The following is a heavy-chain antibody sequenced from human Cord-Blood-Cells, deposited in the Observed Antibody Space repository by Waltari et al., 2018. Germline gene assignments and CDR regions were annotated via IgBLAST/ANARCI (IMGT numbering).Heavy chain of an antibody. Sequence: QVQLQQWGAGLLKPSETLSLTCAVYGGSFSGYYWSWIRQPPGKGLEWIGEINHSGSTNYNPSLTSRVTISVDTSKNQFSLKLISVTAAYTAVYYCASPAANYYYYMDVWGKGTTVTVSS. CDR3: ASPAANYYYYMDV. V-gene: IGHV4-34*01. D-gene: IGHD2-2*01. CDR2: INHSGST. J-gene: IGHJ6*03. CDR1: GGSFSGYY.